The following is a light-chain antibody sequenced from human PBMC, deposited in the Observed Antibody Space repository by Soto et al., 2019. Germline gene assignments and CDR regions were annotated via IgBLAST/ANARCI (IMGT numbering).Light chain of an antibody. Sequence: EIVMTQSPGTLSVSPGERAILSCRASQSVSSNLAWYQQKPGQTPRLLIYGASTRATGIPARFSGSGSGTEFTLTISRLQSEDFAVYYCQQYNNWPPFTFGPGTKVDIK. CDR3: QQYNNWPPFT. J-gene: IGKJ3*01. CDR1: QSVSSN. V-gene: IGKV3-15*01. CDR2: GAS.